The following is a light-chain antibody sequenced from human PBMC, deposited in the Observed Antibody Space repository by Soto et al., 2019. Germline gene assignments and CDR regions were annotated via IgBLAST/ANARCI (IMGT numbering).Light chain of an antibody. CDR1: QSLSGW. Sequence: DIQMTQSPSTLSASVGDRVTITCRASQSLSGWLAWYQQKPGKAPKLLIYKTSTLESGVPSRFSGSGYGTEFTLTISSLQPDDFATYYCLQYNSLYTFGQGTKVDIK. CDR3: LQYNSLYT. CDR2: KTS. V-gene: IGKV1-5*03. J-gene: IGKJ2*01.